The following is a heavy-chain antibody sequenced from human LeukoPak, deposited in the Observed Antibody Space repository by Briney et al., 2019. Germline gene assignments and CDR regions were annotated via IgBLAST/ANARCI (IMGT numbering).Heavy chain of an antibody. J-gene: IGHJ4*02. D-gene: IGHD2-15*01. V-gene: IGHV3-7*01. CDR3: ASRSSVAASGPG. CDR1: GFTFSNFG. Sequence: GGSLRLSCVASGFTFSNFGMSWVRQAPGKGLEWVANINQDGSEKYYVDSVKGRFTISRDNAKNSLYLQMSSLRAEDTALYYCASRSSVAASGPGWGQETLSPSPQ. CDR2: INQDGSEK.